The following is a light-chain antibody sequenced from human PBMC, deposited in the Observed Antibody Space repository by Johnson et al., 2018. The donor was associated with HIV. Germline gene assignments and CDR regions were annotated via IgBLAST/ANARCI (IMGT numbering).Light chain of an antibody. Sequence: QSMLTQPPSVSAAPGQKVTISCSGSDSNIGDNYVSWYRHLPGTAPKLLIYDNNKRPSGIPDRFSGSKSGTSATLGITGLQTGDEADYYCGTWDSSLSAYVFGTVTTCTVL. CDR1: DSNIGDNY. V-gene: IGLV1-51*01. CDR3: GTWDSSLSAYV. J-gene: IGLJ1*01. CDR2: DNN.